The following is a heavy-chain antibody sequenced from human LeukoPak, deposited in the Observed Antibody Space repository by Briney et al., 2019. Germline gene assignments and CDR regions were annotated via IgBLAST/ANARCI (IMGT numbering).Heavy chain of an antibody. CDR1: GGSISIGGYY. CDR2: TYYTGST. V-gene: IGHV4-31*03. J-gene: IGHJ5*02. Sequence: SETLSLTCTVSGGSISIGGYYWSWIRQHPGKGLEWIGYTYYTGSTYYNPSLKSRVTISADTSKNQFSLNLSSVTAADTAVYYCARFRYCSGGSCYSKSWLDPWGQGTLVTVSS. D-gene: IGHD2-15*01. CDR3: ARFRYCSGGSCYSKSWLDP.